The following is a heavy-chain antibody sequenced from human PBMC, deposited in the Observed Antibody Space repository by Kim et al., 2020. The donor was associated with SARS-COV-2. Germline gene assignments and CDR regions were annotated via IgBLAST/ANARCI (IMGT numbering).Heavy chain of an antibody. CDR3: AKWSGDSSGYYYFDY. V-gene: IGHV3-23*01. D-gene: IGHD3-22*01. Sequence: ESVKGRFTISRDNSKNTLYLQMNSLRAEDTAVYYCAKWSGDSSGYYYFDYWGQGTLVTVSS. J-gene: IGHJ4*02.